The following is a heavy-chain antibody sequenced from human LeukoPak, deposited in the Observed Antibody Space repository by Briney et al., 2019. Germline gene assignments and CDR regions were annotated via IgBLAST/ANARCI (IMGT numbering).Heavy chain of an antibody. Sequence: KTGGSLRLSCAASGFTFSSYSMNWVRQAPGKGLEWASSISSSSSYIYYADSVKGRFTISRDNAKNSLYLQMNSLRAEDTAVYYCARDEGNDVLQYSSITPDYWGQGTLVTVSS. CDR1: GFTFSSYS. D-gene: IGHD6-13*01. CDR3: ARDEGNDVLQYSSITPDY. J-gene: IGHJ4*02. CDR2: ISSSSSYI. V-gene: IGHV3-21*01.